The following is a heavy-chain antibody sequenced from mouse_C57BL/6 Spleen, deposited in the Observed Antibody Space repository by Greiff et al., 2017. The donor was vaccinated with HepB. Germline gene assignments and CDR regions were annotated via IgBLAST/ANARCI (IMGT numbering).Heavy chain of an antibody. J-gene: IGHJ4*01. CDR1: GYTFTSYW. CDR2: IYPGSGST. Sequence: QVQLKQPGAELVKPGASVKMSCKASGYTFTSYWITWVKQRPGQGLEWIGDIYPGSGSTNYNEKCKSKATLTVDTSSSTAYMQLSSLTSEDSAVYYCARKGTGSMDYWGQGTSVTVSS. V-gene: IGHV1-55*01. CDR3: ARKGTGSMDY. D-gene: IGHD4-1*01.